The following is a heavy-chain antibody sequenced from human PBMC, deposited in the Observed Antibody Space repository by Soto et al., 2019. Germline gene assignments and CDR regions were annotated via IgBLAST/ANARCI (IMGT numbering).Heavy chain of an antibody. CDR2: INPSGGHT. Sequence: QVQLVQSGAEVKKPGASVKVSCKASGNTFSNYYIHWVRQAPGQGLEWMGTINPSGGHTTYAQKFLGRGTXTXAXSXXTLYMELTSLRFEDTAVYYCARGGHVVVVTAAFDYWGQGTLVTVSS. CDR3: ARGGHVVVVTAAFDY. J-gene: IGHJ4*02. D-gene: IGHD2-21*02. CDR1: GNTFSNYY. V-gene: IGHV1-46*03.